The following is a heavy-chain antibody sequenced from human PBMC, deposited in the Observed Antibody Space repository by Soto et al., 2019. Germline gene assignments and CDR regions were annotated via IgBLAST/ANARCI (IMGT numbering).Heavy chain of an antibody. J-gene: IGHJ4*02. CDR2: ISGSGGST. CDR1: GFTFSSYA. Sequence: EVQLLESGVGLVQPGGSLRLSCAASGFTFSSYAMSWVRQAPGKGLEWVSAISGSGGSTYYADSVKGRFTISRDNSKNALYLQMTSLRAEDTAVYYCAKGSSDYDFWSGYSGHDYWGQGTLVTVSS. CDR3: AKGSSDYDFWSGYSGHDY. V-gene: IGHV3-23*01. D-gene: IGHD3-3*01.